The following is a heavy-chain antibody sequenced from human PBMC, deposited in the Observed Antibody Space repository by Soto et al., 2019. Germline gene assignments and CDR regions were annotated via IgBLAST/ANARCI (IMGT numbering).Heavy chain of an antibody. CDR3: ARAMVRGVITTDYYYYYGMDV. CDR1: GGSISSYY. J-gene: IGHJ6*02. V-gene: IGHV4-59*01. D-gene: IGHD3-10*01. CDR2: IYYSGST. Sequence: SETLSLTCTVSGGSISSYYWSWIRQPPGKGLEWIGYIYYSGSTDYNPSLKSRVTISVDTSKNQFSLKLSSVTAADTAVYYCARAMVRGVITTDYYYYYGMDVWGQGTTVTVSS.